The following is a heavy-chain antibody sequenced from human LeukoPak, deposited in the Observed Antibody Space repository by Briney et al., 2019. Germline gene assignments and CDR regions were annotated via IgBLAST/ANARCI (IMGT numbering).Heavy chain of an antibody. CDR3: ARHWLTGTTFAYYYYGMDV. D-gene: IGHD1-7*01. Sequence: GESLKISCKGSGYSFTSYWIGWVRQMPGKGLEWMGIIYPGDSDTRYSPSFQGQVTISADKSISTAYLQWSSLKASDTAMYYCARHWLTGTTFAYYYYGMDVWGQGTTVTVSS. J-gene: IGHJ6*02. CDR2: IYPGDSDT. CDR1: GYSFTSYW. V-gene: IGHV5-51*01.